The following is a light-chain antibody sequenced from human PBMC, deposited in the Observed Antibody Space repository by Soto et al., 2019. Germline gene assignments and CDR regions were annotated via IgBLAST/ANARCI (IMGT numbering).Light chain of an antibody. V-gene: IGKV3-20*01. J-gene: IGKJ1*01. Sequence: IVLTQSPGTLSLSPGDRATLSCRASQSVGTLYLAWYQQKPGPAPRLLLSGTSTRATGIPDGFSGSASGTHFTITVSRLEPEDFAVDCCQQYCTSPRTFGQGTTV. CDR3: QQYCTSPRT. CDR2: GTS. CDR1: QSVGTLY.